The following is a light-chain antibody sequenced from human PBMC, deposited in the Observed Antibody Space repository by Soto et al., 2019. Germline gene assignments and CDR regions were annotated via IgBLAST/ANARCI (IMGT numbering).Light chain of an antibody. CDR3: SSYAGSSTYV. CDR2: DVS. V-gene: IGLV2-23*02. J-gene: IGLJ2*01. CDR1: SSDVGAYNF. Sequence: QSALTQSASVSGSPGQSITISCTGTSSDVGAYNFVSWYQQHPGKAPKLMIYDVSKWPSGVSNRFSGSKSGNTASLTISGLQAEDEADYYCSSYAGSSTYVFGGGTKLTVL.